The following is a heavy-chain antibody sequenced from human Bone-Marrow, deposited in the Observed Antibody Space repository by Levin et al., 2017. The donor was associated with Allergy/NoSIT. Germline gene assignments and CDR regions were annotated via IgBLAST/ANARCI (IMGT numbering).Heavy chain of an antibody. J-gene: IGHJ4*02. V-gene: IGHV3-49*04. CDR1: GFTFGDYA. D-gene: IGHD2-2*02. Sequence: GESLKISCPASGFTFGDYAMSWVRQAPGKGLEWVGFIRSKAYGGTTEYAASVKGRFTISRDDSKSIAYLQMNSLKTEDTAVYYCTRDGRYCSSTSCYRGGNYWGQGTLVTVSS. CDR3: TRDGRYCSSTSCYRGGNY. CDR2: IRSKAYGGTT.